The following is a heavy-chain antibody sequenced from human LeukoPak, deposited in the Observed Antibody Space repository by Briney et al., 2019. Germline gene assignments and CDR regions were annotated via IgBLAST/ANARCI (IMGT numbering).Heavy chain of an antibody. D-gene: IGHD5-18*01. V-gene: IGHV3-23*01. J-gene: IGHJ4*02. CDR1: GFTFSSYW. CDR3: ARVHTAMVSFDY. CDR2: ISGSGDYT. Sequence: GGSLRLSCAASGFTFSSYWMHWVRQAPGKGLEWVAAISGSGDYTFYADSMKGRFTISRDNSKNTLYLQMNSLRAEDTAVYYCARVHTAMVSFDYWGQGTLVTVSS.